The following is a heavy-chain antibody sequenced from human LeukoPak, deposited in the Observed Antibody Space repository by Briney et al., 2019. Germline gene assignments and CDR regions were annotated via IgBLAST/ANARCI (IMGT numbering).Heavy chain of an antibody. CDR1: GGSISSYY. CDR2: IYYSGST. D-gene: IGHD3-10*01. CDR3: ARSYYYGSGALDY. Sequence: SETLSLTCTVSGGSISSYYWSWIRQPPGKGLEWIGYIYYSGSTNYNPSLKSRVTISVDTSKNHVSLKLSSVTAADTAVYYCARSYYYGSGALDYWGQGTLVTVSS. J-gene: IGHJ4*02. V-gene: IGHV4-59*01.